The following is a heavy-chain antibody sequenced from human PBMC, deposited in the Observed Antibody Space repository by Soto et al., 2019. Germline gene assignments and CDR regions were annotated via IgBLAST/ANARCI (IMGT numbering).Heavy chain of an antibody. CDR3: ARTYGDYTPYGMDV. CDR2: IGAYNGNT. V-gene: IGHV1-18*01. J-gene: IGHJ6*02. Sequence: QVQLVQSGAEVKKPGASVKVSCKASGYTFTTYGLSWVRQAPGQGLEWMGWIGAYNGNTNYAQKLQGRVTMTTETSTSTAYMELRSLRSDDTAVYYWARTYGDYTPYGMDVWGQGTTVTVSS. CDR1: GYTFTTYG. D-gene: IGHD4-17*01.